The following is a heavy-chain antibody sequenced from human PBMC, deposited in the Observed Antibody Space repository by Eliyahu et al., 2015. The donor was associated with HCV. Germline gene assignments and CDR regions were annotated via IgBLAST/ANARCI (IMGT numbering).Heavy chain of an antibody. Sequence: QVQLVESGGGVVQPGRSLRLSXAAXGFTFSSYGMHWVRQAPGKGLEWVAVIWYDGSNKYYADSVKGRFTISRDNSKNTLYLQMNSLRAEDTAVYYCAREQWLGTRHYMDVWGKGTTVTVSS. D-gene: IGHD6-19*01. J-gene: IGHJ6*03. CDR1: GFTFSSYG. V-gene: IGHV3-33*01. CDR2: IWYDGSNK. CDR3: AREQWLGTRHYMDV.